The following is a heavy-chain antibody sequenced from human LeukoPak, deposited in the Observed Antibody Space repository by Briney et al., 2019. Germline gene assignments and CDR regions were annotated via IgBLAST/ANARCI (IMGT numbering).Heavy chain of an antibody. CDR2: ISSSGDST. D-gene: IGHD6-19*01. Sequence: PGGSLRLSCAASGFTFNNYAMSWVRQAPGKGLEWVSAISSSGDSTYYADSVKGRFTVSRDNSKNTLYLQMNSLRAEDTAVYYCAKGTWAGHFDYWGQGTLVTVSS. CDR3: AKGTWAGHFDY. CDR1: GFTFNNYA. J-gene: IGHJ4*02. V-gene: IGHV3-23*01.